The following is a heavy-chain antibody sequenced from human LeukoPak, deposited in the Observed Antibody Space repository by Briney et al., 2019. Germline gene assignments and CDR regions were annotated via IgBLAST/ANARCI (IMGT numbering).Heavy chain of an antibody. V-gene: IGHV4-59*11. Sequence: SETLSLTCTVSGGSISIHYWTWIRQPPGKGLEWIGYISYIGSTNYSPSLKSRVTISIDTSKNQFSLRLTSVTAADTALYYCAGDQLALNALDIWGQGTLVTVSS. CDR3: AGDQLALNALDI. D-gene: IGHD1-1*01. J-gene: IGHJ3*02. CDR1: GGSISIHY. CDR2: ISYIGST.